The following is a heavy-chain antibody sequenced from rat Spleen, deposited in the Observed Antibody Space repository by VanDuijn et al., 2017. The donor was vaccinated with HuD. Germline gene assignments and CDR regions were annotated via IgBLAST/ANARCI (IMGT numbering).Heavy chain of an antibody. CDR3: ARDEGTRDYVMDA. CDR1: GFNFSDYA. J-gene: IGHJ4*01. V-gene: IGHV5-7*01. Sequence: EVQLVESGGGLVQPGNSLKLSCAASGFNFSDYAMAWVRQSPKKGLEWVATISYDGSSIYYRDSVKGRFTISRDNAKSTLYLQMDSLRSEDTATYYCARDEGTRDYVMDAWGQGASVTVSS. D-gene: IGHD1-4*01. CDR2: ISYDGSSI.